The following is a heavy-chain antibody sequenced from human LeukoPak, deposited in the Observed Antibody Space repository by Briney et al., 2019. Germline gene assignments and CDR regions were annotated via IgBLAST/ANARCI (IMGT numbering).Heavy chain of an antibody. Sequence: PGGSLRLSCAASGFTFSSYSMNWVRQAPGKGLEWVSSISSSSSYIYYADSVKGRFTISRDNAKNSLYLQMNSLRAEDTAVYYCARDGRGYSGYDEGWFDPWGQGTLVTVSS. J-gene: IGHJ5*02. CDR2: ISSSSSYI. CDR1: GFTFSSYS. CDR3: ARDGRGYSGYDEGWFDP. V-gene: IGHV3-21*01. D-gene: IGHD5-12*01.